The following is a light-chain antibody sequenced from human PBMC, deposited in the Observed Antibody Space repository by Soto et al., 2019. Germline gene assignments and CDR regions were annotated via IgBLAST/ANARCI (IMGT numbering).Light chain of an antibody. Sequence: EIALTQAPGTLSSSPGERATLSCRASQCVSSSYLAWYQQKPGQAPRLLIYGASSRATGIPDRFSGSGSGTDFTLTISRLEPEDFAVYYCQQYGSSPPITFGQGTRLEI. CDR1: QCVSSSY. CDR2: GAS. V-gene: IGKV3-20*01. CDR3: QQYGSSPPIT. J-gene: IGKJ5*01.